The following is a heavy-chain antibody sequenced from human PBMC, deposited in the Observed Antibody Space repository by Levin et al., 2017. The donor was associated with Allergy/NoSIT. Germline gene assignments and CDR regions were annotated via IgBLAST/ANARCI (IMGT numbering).Heavy chain of an antibody. Sequence: SETLSLTCTVSGGSISDDSYYWAWVRQPPGKGLEWIGSIYYDGSAYYNPSLKTRLTITVDTSKNQFSLRLTSVTAADTAVYYCAGEPNSPYYYHYGLDVWGQGTTVTVSS. D-gene: IGHD2/OR15-2a*01. CDR1: GGSISDDSYY. V-gene: IGHV4-39*07. J-gene: IGHJ6*02. CDR3: AGEPNSPYYYHYGLDV. CDR2: IYYDGSA.